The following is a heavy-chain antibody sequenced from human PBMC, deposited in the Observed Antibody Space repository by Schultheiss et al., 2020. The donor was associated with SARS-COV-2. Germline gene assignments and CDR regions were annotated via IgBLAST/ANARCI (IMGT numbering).Heavy chain of an antibody. J-gene: IGHJ1*01. D-gene: IGHD2-15*01. CDR1: GGSISSYY. Sequence: SETLSLTCTVSGGSISSYYWSWIRQSPEKGLEWIGYIYYSGSTYYNPSLKSRVTISADTSKNQFSLKLRSVTATDTAVYYCASTSDIVVAVATTWGQGTLVTVSS. CDR3: ASTSDIVVAVATT. V-gene: IGHV4-59*08. CDR2: IYYSGST.